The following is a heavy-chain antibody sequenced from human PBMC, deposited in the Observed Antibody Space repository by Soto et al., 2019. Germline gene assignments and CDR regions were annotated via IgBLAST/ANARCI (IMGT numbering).Heavy chain of an antibody. CDR3: AREDRRGYCSSTSCYGPIDP. CDR2: IYYSGST. V-gene: IGHV4-31*03. CDR1: GGSISSGGYY. Sequence: QVQLQESGPGLVKPSQTLSLTCTVSGGSISSGGYYWSWIRQHPGKGLEWIGYIYYSGSTYYNPSLKSRVTIAVDTSKNQFSLKLSSVTAADTAVYYCAREDRRGYCSSTSCYGPIDPWGQGTLVTVSS. D-gene: IGHD2-2*01. J-gene: IGHJ5*02.